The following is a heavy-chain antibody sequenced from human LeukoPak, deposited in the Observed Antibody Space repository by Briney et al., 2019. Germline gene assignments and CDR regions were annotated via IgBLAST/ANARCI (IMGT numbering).Heavy chain of an antibody. CDR2: MNPNSGNT. D-gene: IGHD3-22*01. CDR3: ARPGDDSSGYSELTGDAFDI. V-gene: IGHV1-8*01. CDR1: VYTFTSYD. J-gene: IGHJ3*02. Sequence: ASVKVSCKASVYTFTSYDINWVRQATGQGLGLMGWMNPNSGNTGYAQKFQGRVTMTRNTSISTAYMELSSLRSEDTAVYYCARPGDDSSGYSELTGDAFDIWGQGTMVTVSS.